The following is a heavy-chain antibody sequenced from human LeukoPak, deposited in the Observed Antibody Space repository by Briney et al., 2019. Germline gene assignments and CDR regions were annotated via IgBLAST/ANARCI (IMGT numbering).Heavy chain of an antibody. Sequence: ASVKVSCKASGYTFTGYYMHWVPQAPGQGLEWMGWIYPNSGGTNYAQKFQGRVTMTRDTAISTAYMELSRLRSGDTAVYYCAPRSDFWSDETEDAFDFWHQRRMVTVSS. CDR2: IYPNSGGT. D-gene: IGHD3-3*01. CDR3: APRSDFWSDETEDAFDF. CDR1: GYTFTGYY. J-gene: IGHJ3*01. V-gene: IGHV1-2*02.